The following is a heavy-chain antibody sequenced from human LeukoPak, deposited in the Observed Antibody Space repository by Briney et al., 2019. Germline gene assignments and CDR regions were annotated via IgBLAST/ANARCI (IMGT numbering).Heavy chain of an antibody. J-gene: IGHJ3*02. CDR1: GGSISSYY. CDR3: ARAGSSWSGDAFDI. D-gene: IGHD6-13*01. Sequence: PSETLSLTCTVSGGSISSYYWSWIRQPPGKGLEWIWHIYRSGNTNYNPSLKSRVTMSVDTSKNQFSLKLSSVTAADTAVYYCARAGSSWSGDAFDIWGQGTMVTVSS. CDR2: IYRSGNT. V-gene: IGHV4-4*07.